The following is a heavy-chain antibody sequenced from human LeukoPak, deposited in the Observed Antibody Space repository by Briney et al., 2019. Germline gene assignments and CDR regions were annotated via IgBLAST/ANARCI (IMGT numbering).Heavy chain of an antibody. CDR1: GGSISSSSYY. CDR2: IYYSGST. CDR3: ARQGSNSSRTSNDFDY. V-gene: IGHV4-39*01. D-gene: IGHD6-6*01. J-gene: IGHJ4*02. Sequence: SETLSLTCTVSGGSISSSSYYWGWIRQPPGTGLEWIGSIYYSGSTYYNPSLKSRVTISVDTSKNQFSLKLSSVTAADTAVYYCARQGSNSSRTSNDFDYWGQGTLVTVSS.